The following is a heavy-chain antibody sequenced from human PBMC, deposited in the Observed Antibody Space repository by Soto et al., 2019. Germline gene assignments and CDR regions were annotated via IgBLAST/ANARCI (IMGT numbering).Heavy chain of an antibody. Sequence: GESLKISCQCSGYTFSNFWVGWVRQLPGQGLEWMGIIYPGDHETRYSPSFHGKVTISAEKSINTAYLQWNSLEASDSAFYFCARRPRSSPYSDHWGQGALVTVSS. CDR2: IYPGDHET. D-gene: IGHD6-13*01. CDR1: GYTFSNFW. CDR3: ARRPRSSPYSDH. J-gene: IGHJ4*02. V-gene: IGHV5-51*01.